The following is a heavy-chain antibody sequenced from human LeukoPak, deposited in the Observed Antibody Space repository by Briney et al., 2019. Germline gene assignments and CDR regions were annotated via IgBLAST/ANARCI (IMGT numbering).Heavy chain of an antibody. J-gene: IGHJ5*02. CDR2: IFYNGTT. Sequence: KPSETLSLTCTVSGCSVRSVNYYWGWFRQPPGKGLEWIGHIFYNGTTHYTPSLKSRVALSVDTSSNQFSLRLTSVTAADTSVYYCARLWRLGRHSFDPWGQGILVTVSS. V-gene: IGHV4-39*01. CDR3: ARLWRLGRHSFDP. CDR1: GCSVRSVNYY. D-gene: IGHD3-9*01.